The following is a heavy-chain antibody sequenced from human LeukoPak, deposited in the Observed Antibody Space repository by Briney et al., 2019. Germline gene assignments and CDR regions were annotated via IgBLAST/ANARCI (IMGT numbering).Heavy chain of an antibody. CDR1: GFTFSNAW. V-gene: IGHV3-15*01. CDR3: TTETYYYDSSGYYGGDY. D-gene: IGHD3-22*01. Sequence: GGSLRLSCAASGFTFSNAWMSWVRQAPGKGLEWVGRIKSKTDGGTTDYAAPVKGRFTISRDDSKNTLYLQMNSLKTEDTAVYYCTTETYYYDSSGYYGGDYWSQGTLVTVSS. CDR2: IKSKTDGGTT. J-gene: IGHJ4*02.